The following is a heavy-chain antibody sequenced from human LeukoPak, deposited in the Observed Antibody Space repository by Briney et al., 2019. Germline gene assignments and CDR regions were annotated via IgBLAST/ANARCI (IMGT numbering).Heavy chain of an antibody. CDR3: ASLDFWSGYYFFPFDY. D-gene: IGHD3-3*01. V-gene: IGHV4-30-4*08. Sequence: SETVSLTCTVSGGSFSSGDYYWIWMPPPPGKALVGIVYIYYGGRTYYNPSLKSRVTISVDTSKNQCSLKPSSVTAADTAVYYCASLDFWSGYYFFPFDYWGQGTLVTVSS. CDR2: IYYGGRT. CDR1: GGSFSSGDYY. J-gene: IGHJ4*02.